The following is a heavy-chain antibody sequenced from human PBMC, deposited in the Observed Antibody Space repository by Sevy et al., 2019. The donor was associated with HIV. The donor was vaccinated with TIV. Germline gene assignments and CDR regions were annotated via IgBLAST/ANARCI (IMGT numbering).Heavy chain of an antibody. CDR2: IKEDGSEK. CDR1: GFSFSKFW. D-gene: IGHD6-13*01. J-gene: IGHJ6*04. V-gene: IGHV3-7*01. CDR3: ARDRAGGMDV. Sequence: WGSLRLSCAASGFSFSKFWMSWVRQAPGKGLEWVANIKEDGSEKYYVDSVKGRFTISRDDAKNSLYLQMNSLRAEDTALYYCARDRAGGMDVWGKGTTVTVSS.